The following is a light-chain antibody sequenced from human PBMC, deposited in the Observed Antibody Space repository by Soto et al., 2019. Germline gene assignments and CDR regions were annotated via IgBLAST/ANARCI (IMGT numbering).Light chain of an antibody. CDR3: QVWDPSSDHVV. CDR1: NIGSKN. CDR2: DDS. J-gene: IGLJ2*01. Sequence: SYELTQPPSLSVTPGQTARITCGGTNIGSKNVHWYQQKPGQAPVLVVYDDSDRPSGIPERFSGSNSGNTATLTISRVEAGDEADYFCQVWDPSSDHVVFGGGTKVTVL. V-gene: IGLV3-21*02.